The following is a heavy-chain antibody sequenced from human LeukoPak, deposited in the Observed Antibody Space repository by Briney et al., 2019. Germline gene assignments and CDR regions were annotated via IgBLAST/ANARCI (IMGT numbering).Heavy chain of an antibody. CDR3: ARGLGNLLRISDAFDI. V-gene: IGHV4-61*02. CDR1: GGSISSGSYY. Sequence: PSETLSLTCTVSGGSISSGSYYWSWIRQPAGKGLEWIGRIYTSGSTNYNPSLKSRVTISVDTSKNQFSLKLSSVTAADTAVYYCARGLGNLLRISDAFDIWGQGTMVTVSS. CDR2: IYTSGST. J-gene: IGHJ3*02. D-gene: IGHD2/OR15-2a*01.